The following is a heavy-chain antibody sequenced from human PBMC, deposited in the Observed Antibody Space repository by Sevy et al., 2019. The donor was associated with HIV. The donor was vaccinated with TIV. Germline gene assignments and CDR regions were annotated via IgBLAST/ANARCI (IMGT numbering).Heavy chain of an antibody. J-gene: IGHJ4*02. D-gene: IGHD6-13*01. CDR1: GFSFGNRW. CDR2: INEHGSTN. Sequence: GGSLRLSCAGAGFSFGNRWMHWVRQAPGKGLEWVANINEHGSTNYYLDSVKGRFTISRDNAKNSLFLQMNSLRVDDTAVYYCARAIGAGAAYWGQGTPVTVSS. V-gene: IGHV3-7*03. CDR3: ARAIGAGAAY.